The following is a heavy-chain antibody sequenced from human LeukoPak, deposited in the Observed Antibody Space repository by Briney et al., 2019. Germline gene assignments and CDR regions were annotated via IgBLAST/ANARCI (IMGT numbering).Heavy chain of an antibody. CDR3: ARGGVELELYFDY. V-gene: IGHV4-59*01. D-gene: IGHD1-7*01. Sequence: PSETLSLTCTVSGGSISSYYWSWIRQPPGQGLEWIGYIYYSGSTNYNPSLKSRVTISVDTSKNQFSLKLSSVTAADTAVYYCARGGVELELYFDYWGQGTLVTVSS. J-gene: IGHJ4*02. CDR2: IYYSGST. CDR1: GGSISSYY.